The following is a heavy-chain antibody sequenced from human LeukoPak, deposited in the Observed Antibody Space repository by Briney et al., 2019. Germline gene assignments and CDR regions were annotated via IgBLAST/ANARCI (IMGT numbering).Heavy chain of an antibody. CDR1: GYTFTSYG. D-gene: IGHD3-3*01. CDR3: ARDGNRRFLEWLSPPYYYYYCMDV. J-gene: IGHJ6*03. V-gene: IGHV1-18*01. CDR2: ISAYNGNT. Sequence: RASVKVSCKASGYTFTSYGISWVRQAPGQGLEWMGWISAYNGNTNYAQKLQGRVTMTTDTSTSTAYMELRSLRSDDTAVYYCARDGNRRFLEWLSPPYYYYYCMDVWGKGTTVTVSS.